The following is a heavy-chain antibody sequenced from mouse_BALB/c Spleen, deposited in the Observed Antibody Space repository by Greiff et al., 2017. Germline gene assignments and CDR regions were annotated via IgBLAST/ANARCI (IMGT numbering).Heavy chain of an antibody. Sequence: VQLQESGPELVKPGASVKISCKASGYAFSSSWMNWVKQRPGQGLEWIGRIYPGDGDTNYNGKFKGKATLTADKSSSTAYMQLSSLTSVDSAVYFCARTSYYGYDAMDYWGQGTSVTVSS. J-gene: IGHJ4*01. CDR2: IYPGDGDT. CDR1: GYAFSSSW. V-gene: IGHV1-82*01. CDR3: ARTSYYGYDAMDY. D-gene: IGHD1-1*02.